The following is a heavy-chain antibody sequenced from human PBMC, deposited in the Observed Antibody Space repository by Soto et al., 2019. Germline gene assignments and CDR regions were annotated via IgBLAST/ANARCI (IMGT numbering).Heavy chain of an antibody. J-gene: IGHJ6*03. CDR1: GGFLSGYY. D-gene: IGHD4-4*01. CDR2: MYYTGST. CDR3: ATNVVTTRARPEDYYYYYMDV. Sequence: PSETLSLTCTVSGGFLSGYYWNWIRQPPGKGLEWIGYMYYTGSTNYNPSFKSRVTMSVDTSKNHFPLKLSSVTAADTAVYYCATNVVTTRARPEDYYYYYMDVWGKGTTVTVSS. V-gene: IGHV4-59*08.